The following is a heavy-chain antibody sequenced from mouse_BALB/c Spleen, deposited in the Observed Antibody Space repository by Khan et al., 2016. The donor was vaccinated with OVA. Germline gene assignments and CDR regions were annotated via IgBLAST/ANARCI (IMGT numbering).Heavy chain of an antibody. CDR1: GFSLTSYG. V-gene: IGHV2-9*02. J-gene: IGHJ2*01. D-gene: IGHD1-3*01. Sequence: QVQLQQSGPGLVAPSQSLSITCTVSGFSLTSYGVHWVRQPPGKGLEWLGVIWAGGSTNYNSALMSRLSISKDNAKSQVFLKMNRQQTDDKAMDYCARLEDIWGQGTTLTVSS. CDR3: ARLEDI. CDR2: IWAGGST.